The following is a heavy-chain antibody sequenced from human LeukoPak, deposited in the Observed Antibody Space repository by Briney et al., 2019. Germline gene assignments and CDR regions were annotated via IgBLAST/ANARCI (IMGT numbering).Heavy chain of an antibody. CDR2: ISYDGSNK. Sequence: GRSLRLSRAASGFTFSSYAMHWVRQAPGKGLEWVAVISYDGSNKYYADSVKGRFTISRDNSKNTLYLQMNSLRAEDTAVYYCARDPYTSSGWVRAAPSDYWGQGTLVTVSS. D-gene: IGHD6-19*01. CDR3: ARDPYTSSGWVRAAPSDY. J-gene: IGHJ4*02. V-gene: IGHV3-30-3*01. CDR1: GFTFSSYA.